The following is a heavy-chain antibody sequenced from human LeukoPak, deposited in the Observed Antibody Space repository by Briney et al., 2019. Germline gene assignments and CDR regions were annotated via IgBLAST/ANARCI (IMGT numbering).Heavy chain of an antibody. J-gene: IGHJ5*02. CDR3: ASSVVGPGWFDP. V-gene: IGHV1-2*02. CDR2: INPNSGGT. D-gene: IGHD2-2*01. CDR1: GYTFTGYY. Sequence: ASVTVSRKASGYTFTGYYMHWVRQAPGQGLEWMGWINPNSGGTNYAQKFQGRVTMTRDTSISTAYMELSRPRSDDTAVYYCASSVVGPGWFDPWGQGTLVTVSS.